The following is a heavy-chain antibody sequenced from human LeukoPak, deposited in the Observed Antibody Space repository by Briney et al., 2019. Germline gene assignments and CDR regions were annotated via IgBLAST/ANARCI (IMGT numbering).Heavy chain of an antibody. CDR3: AGDLREFIAAAGYYYYYGMDV. V-gene: IGHV4-4*07. J-gene: IGHJ6*02. CDR1: GGSISSYY. D-gene: IGHD6-13*01. Sequence: SETLSLTCTVSGGSISSYYWSWIRQPAGKGLEWIGRIYTSGSTNYNPSLKSRVTMSVDTSKNQFSLKLSSVTAADTAVYYCAGDLREFIAAAGYYYYYGMDVWGQGTTVTVSS. CDR2: IYTSGST.